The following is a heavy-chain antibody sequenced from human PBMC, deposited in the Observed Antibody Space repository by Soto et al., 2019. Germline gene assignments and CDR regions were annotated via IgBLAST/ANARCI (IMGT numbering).Heavy chain of an antibody. CDR2: INPKFGDT. V-gene: IGHV1-2*02. Sequence: QVQLVQSGAEVKEPGDSVRVSCEASGYTFTAYYIHWVRQDPGQGLEWMGWINPKFGDTTYAQDFQGRVSMTRDMSISTVYMELSRLTSDDTARYYCARNMDYYYGRGSGNGHGFWGQGTTVTV. D-gene: IGHD3-10*02. CDR3: ARNMDYYYGRGSGNGHGF. CDR1: GYTFTAYY. J-gene: IGHJ6*02.